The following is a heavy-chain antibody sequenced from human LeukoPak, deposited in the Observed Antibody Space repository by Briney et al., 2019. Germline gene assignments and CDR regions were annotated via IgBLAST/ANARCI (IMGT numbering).Heavy chain of an antibody. CDR1: GGSFSGYY. J-gene: IGHJ3*02. CDR2: INHSGST. D-gene: IGHD3-10*01. Sequence: SETLSLTCAVYGGSFSGYYWSWIRQPPGKGLEWIGEINHSGSTNYNPSLKSRVTISVDTSKNQFSLKLSSVIAADTAVYYCARRPKANSRITMVRGVRRGAFDIWGQGTMVTVSS. V-gene: IGHV4-34*01. CDR3: ARRPKANSRITMVRGVRRGAFDI.